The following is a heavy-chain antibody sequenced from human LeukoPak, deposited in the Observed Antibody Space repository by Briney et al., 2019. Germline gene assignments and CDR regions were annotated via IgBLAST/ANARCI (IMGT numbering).Heavy chain of an antibody. CDR3: AATKKGGSRAFDI. V-gene: IGHV1-2*02. CDR1: RYTFTGYY. D-gene: IGHD3-10*01. CDR2: INPNSGGT. Sequence: ASVKVSCKASRYTFTGYYMHWVRQAPGQGLEWMGWINPNSGGTNYAQKFQGRVTMTRDTSISTAYMELSSLRSEDTAVHYCAATKKGGSRAFDIWGQGTMVTVSS. J-gene: IGHJ3*02.